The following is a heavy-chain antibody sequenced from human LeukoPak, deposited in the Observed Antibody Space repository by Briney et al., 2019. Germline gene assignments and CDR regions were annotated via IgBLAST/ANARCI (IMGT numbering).Heavy chain of an antibody. Sequence: ASVKVSCKASGYTFTSYGISWVRQAPGQGLEWMGWINPNSGGTNYAQKFQGRVTMTRDTSISTAYMELSRLRSDDTAVYYCARSRGSTSRPYYYYYYGMDVWGQGTTVTVSS. V-gene: IGHV1-2*02. CDR3: ARSRGSTSRPYYYYYYGMDV. CDR1: GYTFTSYG. J-gene: IGHJ6*02. D-gene: IGHD2-2*01. CDR2: INPNSGGT.